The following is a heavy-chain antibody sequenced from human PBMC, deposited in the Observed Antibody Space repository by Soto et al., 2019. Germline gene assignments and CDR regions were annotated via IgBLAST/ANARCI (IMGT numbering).Heavy chain of an antibody. CDR2: ISPMSGAA. CDR1: GGTFNTYA. CDR3: AREVQVHTPAFVY. Sequence: QVQLVQSGAEMKKPGSSVKVSCQSSGGTFNTYAMNWVRQAPGQGPEWMGDISPMSGAANYAPKFQGRVTINADESTGTSYMQLSSLTSEDTALYFCAREVQVHTPAFVYWGQGTLVTVSS. J-gene: IGHJ4*02. D-gene: IGHD3-10*01. V-gene: IGHV1-69*19.